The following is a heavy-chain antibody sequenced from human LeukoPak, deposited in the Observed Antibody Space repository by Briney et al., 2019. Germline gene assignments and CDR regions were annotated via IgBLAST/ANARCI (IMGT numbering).Heavy chain of an antibody. Sequence: GGSLRLSCAASGITVSSNYMSWVRQAPGKGLEWVSSISGSSSDIYYADSVKGRFTISRDNSKNSLYLQMKSLRAEDTALYYCARQGYGVTSQGAADYWGQGTLVTVSS. V-gene: IGHV3-21*01. D-gene: IGHD4-23*01. J-gene: IGHJ4*02. CDR3: ARQGYGVTSQGAADY. CDR2: ISGSSSDI. CDR1: GITVSSNY.